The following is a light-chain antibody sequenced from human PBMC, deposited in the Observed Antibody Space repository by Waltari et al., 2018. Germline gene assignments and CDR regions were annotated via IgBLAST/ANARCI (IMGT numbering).Light chain of an antibody. CDR2: GVA. J-gene: IGKJ1*01. CDR3: QQSHTTPWT. Sequence: DIQMTQSPSSLSASVGDTVTITCRASHSVDHYLNWYQQRPGKAPKLLIYGVANLQSGVPSRFSGSGSGTDFTLIIRSLQSEDSATYFCQQSHTTPWTFGLGTRVEVK. V-gene: IGKV1-39*01. CDR1: HSVDHY.